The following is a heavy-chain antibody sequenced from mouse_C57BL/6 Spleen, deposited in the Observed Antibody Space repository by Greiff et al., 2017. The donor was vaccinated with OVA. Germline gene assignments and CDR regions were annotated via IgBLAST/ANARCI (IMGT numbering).Heavy chain of an antibody. CDR3: ARTKTGTWGFDY. CDR1: GYTFTSYW. D-gene: IGHD4-1*01. Sequence: QVQLQQPGAELVRPGSSVKLSCKASGYTFTSYWMHWVKQRPIQGLEWIGNIAPSDSETHYNQKFKDKATLTVDKSSSTAYMQLSSLTSEDSAVYYCARTKTGTWGFDYWGQGTTLTVSS. J-gene: IGHJ2*01. CDR2: IAPSDSET. V-gene: IGHV1-52*01.